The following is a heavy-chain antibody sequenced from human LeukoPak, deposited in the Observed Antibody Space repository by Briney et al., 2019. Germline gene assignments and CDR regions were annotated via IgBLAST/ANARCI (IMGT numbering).Heavy chain of an antibody. CDR3: ARLTLYCEGFDN. Sequence: PSETLTLTCTVSGDSISSTSSFWGWIRQPPGKGLEWIGNIYHSGSTYYNPSLKSRVTISVDTSRNQFSLKLTSVTAADTAIYYCARLTLYCEGFDNWGQGALGSFSS. CDR1: GDSISSTSSF. CDR2: IYHSGST. D-gene: IGHD2-21*01. J-gene: IGHJ4*02. V-gene: IGHV4-39*01.